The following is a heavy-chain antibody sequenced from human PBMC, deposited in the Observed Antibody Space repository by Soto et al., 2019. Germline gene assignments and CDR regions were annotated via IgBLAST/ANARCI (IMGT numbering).Heavy chain of an antibody. CDR2: IYYSGST. J-gene: IGHJ4*02. V-gene: IGHV4-31*03. CDR3: AIDLGASGYVSS. D-gene: IGHD5-12*01. Sequence: PSETLSLTCTVSGDSISSGGYYWSWIRHHPETGLEWIGYIYYSGSTYYNPSLKSRVTISVDTSKNQFSLKLSSVTAADTAVYYCAIDLGASGYVSSWGQGTLVTVSS. CDR1: GDSISSGGYY.